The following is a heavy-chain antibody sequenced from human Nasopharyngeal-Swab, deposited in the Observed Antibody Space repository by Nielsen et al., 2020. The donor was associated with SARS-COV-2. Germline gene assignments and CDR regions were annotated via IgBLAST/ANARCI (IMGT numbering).Heavy chain of an antibody. V-gene: IGHV6-1*01. J-gene: IGHJ6*03. Sequence: SQTLSLTRAISGDSVSSSSAAWNWIRQSPSRGLEWLGRTYYRSKWYNDYAVSVKSRITINPDTSKNQFSLHLNSVPPEDTAVYYSARARGAYGDYYYYYDTDVWGKGTTVTVSS. CDR3: ARARGAYGDYYYYYDTDV. CDR1: GDSVSSSSAA. D-gene: IGHD4-17*01. CDR2: TYYRSKWYN.